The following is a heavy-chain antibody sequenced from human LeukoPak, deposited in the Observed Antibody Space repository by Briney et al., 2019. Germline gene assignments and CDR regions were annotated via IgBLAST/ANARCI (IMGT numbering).Heavy chain of an antibody. D-gene: IGHD1-26*01. V-gene: IGHV3-23*01. J-gene: IGHJ3*01. CDR3: AKSLLTTASGTGRAFDL. CDR1: GFTFSSYA. CDR2: LSADSDYT. Sequence: PGGSLRLSCAASGFTFSSYAMSWVRQAPGKGLEWVSSLSADSDYTYYADSVKGRFTISRDNSKNTLYLQMNSLRADDTAEYYCAKSLLTTASGTGRAFDLWGRGTMVTVSS.